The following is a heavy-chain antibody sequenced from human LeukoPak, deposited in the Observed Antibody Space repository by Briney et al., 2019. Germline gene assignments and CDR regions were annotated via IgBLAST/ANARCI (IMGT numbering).Heavy chain of an antibody. J-gene: IGHJ4*02. CDR2: IWYDGSRI. CDR3: ARAYSSSSEANFDY. D-gene: IGHD6-6*01. CDR1: GFIFSNYG. Sequence: PGGSLRLSCAASGFIFSNYGMHWVRQAPGKGLDWVAVIWYDGSRIYYADSVKGRFTISRDNSKNTLYLQMNSLRAEDTPVYYCARAYSSSSEANFDYWGQGTLVTVSS. V-gene: IGHV3-33*01.